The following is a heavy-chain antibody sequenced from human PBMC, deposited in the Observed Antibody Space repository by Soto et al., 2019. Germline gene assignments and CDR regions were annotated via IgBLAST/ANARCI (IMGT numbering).Heavy chain of an antibody. Sequence: EVQLVESGGGFVKPGGSLRLSCAASGFTFTNTWMSWVRQAPGKGLECIGRIKSKTDGGTTDYAAPVKGRFTISRDDSKNTLYLQMNSLKTEDTALYYCTTDHGQDVYYGDFGHVNWFDPWGQGTLVTVSS. CDR1: GFTFTNTW. CDR2: IKSKTDGGTT. V-gene: IGHV3-15*01. CDR3: TTDHGQDVYYGDFGHVNWFDP. J-gene: IGHJ5*02. D-gene: IGHD4-17*01.